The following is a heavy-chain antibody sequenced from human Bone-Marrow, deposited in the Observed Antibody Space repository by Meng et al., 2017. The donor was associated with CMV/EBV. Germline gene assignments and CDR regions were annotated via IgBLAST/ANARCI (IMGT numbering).Heavy chain of an antibody. D-gene: IGHD3-16*02. CDR1: GFTFSSYW. J-gene: IGHJ4*02. CDR3: ARDRGYDYVWGSYRYEGPFDY. V-gene: IGHV3-74*01. Sequence: GESLKISCAASGFTFSSYWMHWVRQAPGKGLVWVSRINSDGSSTSYADSAKGRFTISRDNAKNTLYLQMNSLRAEDTAVYYCARDRGYDYVWGSYRYEGPFDYWGQGTLVTVSS. CDR2: INSDGSST.